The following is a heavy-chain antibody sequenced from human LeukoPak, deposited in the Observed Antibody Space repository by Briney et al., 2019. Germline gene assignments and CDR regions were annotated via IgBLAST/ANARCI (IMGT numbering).Heavy chain of an antibody. CDR2: IYYSGST. V-gene: IGHV4-59*12. CDR1: GGSISSYY. Sequence: SETLSLTCTVSGGSISSYYWSWIRQPPGKGLEWIGYIYYSGSTNYNPSLKSRVTISVDTSKNQFSLNLSSVTAADTAVYYCAREGYYDSSGYYGGNWFDPWGQGTLVTVSS. J-gene: IGHJ5*02. D-gene: IGHD3-22*01. CDR3: AREGYYDSSGYYGGNWFDP.